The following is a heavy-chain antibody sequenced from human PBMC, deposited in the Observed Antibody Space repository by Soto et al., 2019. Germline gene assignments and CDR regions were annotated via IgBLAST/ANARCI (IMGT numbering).Heavy chain of an antibody. D-gene: IGHD3-10*01. CDR3: ARGSMVPMYYYGMDV. J-gene: IGHJ6*02. V-gene: IGHV4-31*03. CDR1: GGSISSGGYY. Sequence: QVQLQESGPGLVKPSQTLSLTCTVSGGSISSGGYYWSWIRQHPGKRLEWIGYIYYSGSTYYNPSLKSRVTIAVDTSKNQFSLKLSSVTAADTAVYYCARGSMVPMYYYGMDVWGQGTTVTVSS. CDR2: IYYSGST.